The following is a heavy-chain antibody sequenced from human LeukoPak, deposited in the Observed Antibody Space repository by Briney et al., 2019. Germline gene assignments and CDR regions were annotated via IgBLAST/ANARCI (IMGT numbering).Heavy chain of an antibody. CDR3: ARQSGSRGAFDI. V-gene: IGHV4-39*01. Sequence: SETLSLTCTVSGGSISRSYEYWGWIRQPPGKGLQWIGHIYYSGSIYYNPSLRSRLTISIDTSKNQSSLKLGSVTAADTAVYYCARQSGSRGAFDIWGQGTMVIVSS. CDR1: GGSISRSYEY. D-gene: IGHD3-10*01. J-gene: IGHJ3*02. CDR2: IYYSGSI.